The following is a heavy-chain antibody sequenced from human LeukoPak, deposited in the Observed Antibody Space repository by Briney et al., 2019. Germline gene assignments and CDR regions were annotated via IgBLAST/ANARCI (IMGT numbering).Heavy chain of an antibody. CDR2: ISSSGSTI. Sequence: PGGSLRLSCAASGFTFSDYYMSWIRQAPGKGLEWVSYISSSGSTIYYADSVKGRFTISRDNAKNSLYLQMNSLRAEDTAVYYCAREGSNVPAAISLGPIFFFDYWGQGTLVTVSS. D-gene: IGHD2-2*02. CDR3: AREGSNVPAAISLGPIFFFDY. V-gene: IGHV3-11*04. CDR1: GFTFSDYY. J-gene: IGHJ4*02.